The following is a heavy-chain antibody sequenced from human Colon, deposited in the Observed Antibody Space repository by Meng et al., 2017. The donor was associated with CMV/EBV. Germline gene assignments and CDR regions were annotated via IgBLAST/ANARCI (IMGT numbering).Heavy chain of an antibody. J-gene: IGHJ4*02. CDR3: TRGNTARWDSDS. D-gene: IGHD1-26*01. Sequence: SETLSLTCTVSGASVNTDNYYWSWIRQAPGKGLEFIGYVYYSGATNYNPFFKSRVTISVDTSKNQFSLKLTSVTAADSAVYYCTRGNTARWDSDSWGQGTLVTVSS. CDR1: GASVNTDNYY. CDR2: VYYSGAT. V-gene: IGHV4-61*01.